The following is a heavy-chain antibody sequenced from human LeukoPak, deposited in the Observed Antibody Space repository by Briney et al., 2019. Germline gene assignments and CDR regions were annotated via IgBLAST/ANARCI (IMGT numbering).Heavy chain of an antibody. CDR2: INHSGST. Sequence: SETLSLTCAVYGGSFSGYYWSWIRQPPGKGLEWIGEINHSGSTNYNPSLKSRVTISVDTSKNQFSLKLSSVTAADTAVYYCARSPYYYDSIRRFDPWGQGTLVTVSS. J-gene: IGHJ5*02. V-gene: IGHV4-34*01. CDR1: GGSFSGYY. CDR3: ARSPYYYDSIRRFDP. D-gene: IGHD3-22*01.